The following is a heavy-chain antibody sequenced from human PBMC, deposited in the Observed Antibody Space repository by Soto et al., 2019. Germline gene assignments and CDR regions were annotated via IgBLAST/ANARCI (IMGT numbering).Heavy chain of an antibody. CDR3: ARHPLRSLQWVYYGMDV. J-gene: IGHJ6*02. D-gene: IGHD3-3*01. V-gene: IGHV1-3*04. CDR2: LNTGNDNT. CDR1: GYTFTSYA. Sequence: GASVKVSCKASGYTFTSYAMHWVRQAPGQRLEWVGWLNTGNDNTKYSPEFQGRVTITRDTTASIAYMELSSLRSEDTAVYYCARHPLRSLQWVYYGMDVCGQGTTVTVSS.